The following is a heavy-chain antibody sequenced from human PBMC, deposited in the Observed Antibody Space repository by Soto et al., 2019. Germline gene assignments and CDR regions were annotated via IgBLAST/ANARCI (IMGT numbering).Heavy chain of an antibody. V-gene: IGHV4-34*01. CDR2: INHSGST. CDR1: GRSFRGYY. D-gene: IGHD3-16*01. Sequence: PGSLTLTCAVYGRSFRGYYWSWIRQPPGKGLEWIGEINHSGSTNYNPSLKSRVTISVDTSKKQFSLKLSSVTAADTAVDYGERAPTFERRRGEAWGQGTLVNVAA. J-gene: IGHJ5*02. CDR3: ERAPTFERRRGEA.